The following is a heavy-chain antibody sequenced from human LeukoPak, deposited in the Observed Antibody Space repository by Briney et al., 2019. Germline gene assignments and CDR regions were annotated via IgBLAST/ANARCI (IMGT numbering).Heavy chain of an antibody. D-gene: IGHD3-22*01. CDR3: ATVTVYYDSSGYFDY. Sequence: PGGSLRLSCAASGFTFDNYGMSWVRQAPGKGLEWVSGINWNGGSTGYAASVKDRFTISRDKANNSLYLQMNSLRAEDTALYYCATVTVYYDSSGYFDYWGQGTRVTVSA. J-gene: IGHJ4*02. CDR2: INWNGGST. V-gene: IGHV3-20*04. CDR1: GFTFDNYG.